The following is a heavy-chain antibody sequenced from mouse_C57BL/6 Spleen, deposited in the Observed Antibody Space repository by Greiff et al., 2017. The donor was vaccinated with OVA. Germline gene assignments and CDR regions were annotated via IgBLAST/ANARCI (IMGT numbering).Heavy chain of an antibody. D-gene: IGHD2-4*01. CDR1: GYSITSGYY. V-gene: IGHV3-6*01. Sequence: EVHLVESGPGLVKPSQSLSLTCSVTGYSITSGYYWNWIRQFPGNKLEWMGYISYDGSNNYNPSLKNRISITRDTSKNQFFLKLNSVTTEDTATYYCASYYDYDVFAYWGQGTLVTVSA. CDR3: ASYYDYDVFAY. CDR2: ISYDGSN. J-gene: IGHJ3*01.